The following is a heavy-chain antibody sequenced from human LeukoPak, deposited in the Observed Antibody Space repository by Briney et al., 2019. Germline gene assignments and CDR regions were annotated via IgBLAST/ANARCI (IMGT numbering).Heavy chain of an antibody. D-gene: IGHD6-19*01. CDR2: IYHSGST. CDR3: AREDSSGSGAFDI. CDR1: GGSISSGGYS. Sequence: ASQTLSLTCAVSGGSISSGGYSWSWIRQPPGKGLEWIGYIYHSGSTYYNPSLKSRVTISVDRSKNQFSLKLSSVTAADTAVYYCAREDSSGSGAFDIWGQGTMATVSS. V-gene: IGHV4-30-2*01. J-gene: IGHJ3*02.